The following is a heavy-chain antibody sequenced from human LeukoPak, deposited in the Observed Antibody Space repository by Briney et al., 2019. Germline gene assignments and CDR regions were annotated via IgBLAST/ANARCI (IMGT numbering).Heavy chain of an antibody. CDR1: GYTFTRSS. J-gene: IGHJ6*03. CDR2: INPSGGST. CDR3: ARGGRYSYGHNPYYYYMDV. D-gene: IGHD5-18*01. V-gene: IGHV1-46*01. Sequence: ASLKVSCKASGYTFTRSSMHWVRQAPGQGLEWMGIINPSGGSTSYAQKFQGRVTMTRDMSTSTVYMELSSLRSEDTAVYYCARGGRYSYGHNPYYYYMDVWGKGTTVTVSS.